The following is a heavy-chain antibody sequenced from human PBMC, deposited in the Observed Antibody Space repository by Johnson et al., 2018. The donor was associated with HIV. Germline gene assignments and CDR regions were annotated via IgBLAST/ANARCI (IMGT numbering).Heavy chain of an antibody. Sequence: EVQLVESGGGLVQPGGSLRLSCAASGFTFSSYAMSWVRQAPGKGLEWVSAISSSGSTIYYADSVKGRFTISRDNAKNSLYLQMNSLRAEDTAVYYCARDYSSSGAFDIWGQGTMVAVSS. J-gene: IGHJ3*02. V-gene: IGHV3-48*04. D-gene: IGHD6-6*01. CDR3: ARDYSSSGAFDI. CDR1: GFTFSSYA. CDR2: ISSSGSTI.